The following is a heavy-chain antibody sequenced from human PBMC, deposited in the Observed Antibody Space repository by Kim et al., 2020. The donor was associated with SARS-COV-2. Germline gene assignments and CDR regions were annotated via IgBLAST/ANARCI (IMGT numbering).Heavy chain of an antibody. V-gene: IGHV1-69*13. CDR3: ARGGNLFDYFDY. D-gene: IGHD3-3*01. Sequence: SVKVSCKASGGTFSSYAISWVRQAPGQGLEWRGGLIPIFGTANYAQKFQGRVTITADESTSTAYMELSSLRSEDTAVYYCARGGNLFDYFDYWGQGTLVTVSS. J-gene: IGHJ4*02. CDR1: GGTFSSYA. CDR2: LIPIFGTA.